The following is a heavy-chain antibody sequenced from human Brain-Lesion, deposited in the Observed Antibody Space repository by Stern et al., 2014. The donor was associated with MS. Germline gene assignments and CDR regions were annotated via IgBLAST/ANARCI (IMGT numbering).Heavy chain of an antibody. CDR3: ARGYYGSGRPQKGMDV. Sequence: MQLVESGAEVKKPGASVKVSCKASGYTFTGYYMYWVRPAPGQGLEWMGWINPNSGGTHYAQKFQGRVTMTRDTSITTAYMELSRLRSDDTAVYYCARGYYGSGRPQKGMDVWGQGTTVTVSS. J-gene: IGHJ6*02. CDR2: INPNSGGT. D-gene: IGHD3-10*01. V-gene: IGHV1-2*02. CDR1: GYTFTGYY.